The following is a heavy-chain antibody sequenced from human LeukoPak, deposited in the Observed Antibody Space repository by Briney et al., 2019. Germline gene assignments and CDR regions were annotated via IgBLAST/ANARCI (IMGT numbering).Heavy chain of an antibody. J-gene: IGHJ4*02. Sequence: GSLTLSCAASGFPFCNPWIIWFRPAPGKGLVWFARIKSNTDGGTTDYAAPVKGRFTISRDDSKNTLYLQMNSLKTEDTAVYYCTTLLWFGELLPDYWGQGTLVTVSS. V-gene: IGHV3-15*01. CDR1: GFPFCNPW. D-gene: IGHD3-10*01. CDR3: TTLLWFGELLPDY. CDR2: IKSNTDGGTT.